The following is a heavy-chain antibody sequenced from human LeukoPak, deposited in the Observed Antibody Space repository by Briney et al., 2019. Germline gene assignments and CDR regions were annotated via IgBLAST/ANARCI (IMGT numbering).Heavy chain of an antibody. CDR3: ARHGGADCGGDCYSWYFDY. CDR1: GGSISSYY. D-gene: IGHD2-21*02. CDR2: IYYSGST. V-gene: IGHV4-59*08. J-gene: IGHJ4*03. Sequence: SETVSLTCTVSGGSISSYYWSWTRQPPGKGLEWIGYIYYSGSTNYNPSLKSRVTISVDTSKNQFSLKLSSVTAADTAVYYCARHGGADCGGDCYSWYFDYWGQGTLGPVSS.